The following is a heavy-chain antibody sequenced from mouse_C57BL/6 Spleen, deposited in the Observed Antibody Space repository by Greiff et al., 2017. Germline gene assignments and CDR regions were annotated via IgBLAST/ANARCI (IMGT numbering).Heavy chain of an antibody. J-gene: IGHJ2*01. Sequence: VQRVESGAELVRPGASVTLSCKASGYTFTDYEMHWVKQTPVHGLEWIGAIVPETGGTAYNQKFKGKAILTADKSSSTAYMELRSLTSEDSAVYYCTRVGGTTDFDYWGQGTTLTVSS. CDR1: GYTFTDYE. CDR2: IVPETGGT. D-gene: IGHD4-1*01. CDR3: TRVGGTTDFDY. V-gene: IGHV1-15*01.